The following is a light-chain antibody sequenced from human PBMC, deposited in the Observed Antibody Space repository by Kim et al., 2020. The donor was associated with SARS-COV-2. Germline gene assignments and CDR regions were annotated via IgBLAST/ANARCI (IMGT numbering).Light chain of an antibody. V-gene: IGLV2-14*01. J-gene: IGLJ1*01. CDR1: SSDVGVYNY. CDR2: DVS. CDR3: NSYTSSRTHV. Sequence: QSAPTQPASVSGSPGQSITISCTGTSSDVGVYNYVSWYQQHPGKAPKLMIYDVSKRPSGVSNRFSGSKSGNTASLTISGLQAEDEADYYCNSYTSSRTHVFGTGTKVTVL.